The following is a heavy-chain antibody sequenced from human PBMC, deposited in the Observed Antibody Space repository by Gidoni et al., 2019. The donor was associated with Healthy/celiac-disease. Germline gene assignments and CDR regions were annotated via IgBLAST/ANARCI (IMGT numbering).Heavy chain of an antibody. Sequence: EVQLVESGGGLVQPGGSLRLSCAASGFTFSSYEMNWVRQAPGKGLEWVSYISSSGSTIYYADSVKGRFTISRDNAKNSLYLQMNSLRAEDTAVYYCARGYDSSGYYGSHYWGQGTLVTVSS. CDR2: ISSSGSTI. J-gene: IGHJ4*02. CDR1: GFTFSSYE. D-gene: IGHD3-22*01. V-gene: IGHV3-48*03. CDR3: ARGYDSSGYYGSHY.